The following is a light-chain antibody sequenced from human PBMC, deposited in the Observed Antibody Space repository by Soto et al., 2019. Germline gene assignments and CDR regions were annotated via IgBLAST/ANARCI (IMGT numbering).Light chain of an antibody. Sequence: QSALTQPASVSGSPGQSITISCTGTSRDVGSYNLVSWYQQHPGKAPKLMIYEGSKRPSGVSNRFSGSKSGNTASLTISGIQAEDEADYYCCSYAGSSTYVVFGGGTKVTVL. J-gene: IGLJ2*01. V-gene: IGLV2-23*01. CDR3: CSYAGSSTYVV. CDR2: EGS. CDR1: SRDVGSYNL.